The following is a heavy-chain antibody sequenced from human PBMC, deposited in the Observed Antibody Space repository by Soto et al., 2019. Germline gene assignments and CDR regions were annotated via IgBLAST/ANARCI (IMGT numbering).Heavy chain of an antibody. J-gene: IGHJ4*02. CDR2: ISATGGST. V-gene: IGHV3-23*01. CDR3: AKDRLAGNFDY. CDR1: GFTFNNYA. Sequence: GGSLRLSCAASGFTFNNYAMNWVRQAPGKGLEWVATISATGGSTYYAGSVKGRFTISRDNSKNTLYLQMNGLRVEDTAVYYCAKDRLAGNFDYWGQGTQVTVSS.